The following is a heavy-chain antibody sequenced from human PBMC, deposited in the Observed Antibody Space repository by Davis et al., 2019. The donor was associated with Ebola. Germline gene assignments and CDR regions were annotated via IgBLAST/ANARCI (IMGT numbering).Heavy chain of an antibody. CDR1: RFSLTTPGLW. Sequence: SAPTLVKPTQTLTLTSTVSRFSLTTPGLWVNWIRQLPGQALESLASIDSYDDNYYNTSLKTSLTNSKETSKNQVVLTMTNMDPVDTATYYGARIRRNYYFGMDVWGQGTTVTGSS. CDR2: IDSYDDN. J-gene: IGHJ6*02. V-gene: IGHV2-70*01. CDR3: ARIRRNYYFGMDV.